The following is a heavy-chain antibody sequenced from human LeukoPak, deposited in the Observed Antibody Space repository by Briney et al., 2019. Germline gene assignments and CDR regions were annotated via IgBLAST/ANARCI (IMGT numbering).Heavy chain of an antibody. CDR2: IFSNDEK. V-gene: IGHV2-26*01. CDR1: GFSLSNARMG. D-gene: IGHD5-12*01. J-gene: IGHJ5*02. Sequence: SGPVLAKPTETLTLTCTVSGFSLSNARMGVSWIRQPPGKALEWLAHIFSNDEKSYSTSLKSRLTISKDTSKSQVVLTMTNMDPVDTATYYCARIEAISGYDRNWFDPWGQGTLVTVSS. CDR3: ARIEAISGYDRNWFDP.